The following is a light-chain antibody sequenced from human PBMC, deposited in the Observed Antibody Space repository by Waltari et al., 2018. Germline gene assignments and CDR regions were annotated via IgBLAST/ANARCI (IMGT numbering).Light chain of an antibody. CDR1: QGISNY. CDR3: QQYNSYPFT. Sequence: IQITQSPSSLSASLGDRVTILLRSSQGISNYLAWFQHKPGNSPKSLIYAASSLQSGVPSKFSGSGSGTDFTLTISSLQPEDFATYYCQQYNSYPFTFGGGTKVEIK. J-gene: IGKJ4*01. CDR2: AAS. V-gene: IGKV1-16*02.